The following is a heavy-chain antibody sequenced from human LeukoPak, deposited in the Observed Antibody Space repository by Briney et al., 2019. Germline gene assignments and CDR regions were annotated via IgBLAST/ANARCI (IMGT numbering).Heavy chain of an antibody. D-gene: IGHD4-11*01. CDR1: GGSIRSSYYY. V-gene: IGHV4-39*01. J-gene: IGHJ5*02. CDR3: ARHHGDYSNNNWFDP. CDR2: IYDSGST. Sequence: SETLSLTCTVSGGSIRSSYYYWGWIRQPPGKGLEWIGSIYDSGSTYYNPSLKSRVTISVDTSKNQFSLKLSSVTAADTAVYYCARHHGDYSNNNWFDPWGQGTLVTVSS.